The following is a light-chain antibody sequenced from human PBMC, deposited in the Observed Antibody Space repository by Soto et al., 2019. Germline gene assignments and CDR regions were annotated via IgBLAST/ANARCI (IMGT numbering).Light chain of an antibody. CDR3: QHYGSSPQT. V-gene: IGKV3-20*01. CDR2: GAS. CDR1: PSISSNY. Sequence: EIVLTQSPGTLSLSPGERVTLSCRASPSISSNYLAWYHQRPGQAPRLLIYGASSRATGIPDRFGGSGSGTDFTLTISRLDPEDFAVYYCQHYGSSPQTFGQGTKVDIK. J-gene: IGKJ1*01.